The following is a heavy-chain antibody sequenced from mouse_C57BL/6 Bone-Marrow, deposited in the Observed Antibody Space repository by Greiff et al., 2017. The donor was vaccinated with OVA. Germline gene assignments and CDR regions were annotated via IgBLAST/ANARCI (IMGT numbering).Heavy chain of an antibody. D-gene: IGHD1-1*01. CDR2: IYPRSGNT. J-gene: IGHJ4*01. Sequence: VKLLESGAELARPGASVKLSCKASGYTFTSYGISWVKQRTGQGLEWIGEIYPRSGNTYYNEKFKGKATLTADKSSSTAYMELRSLTSEDSAVYFCARNDITTVVATVDYWGQGTSVTVSS. V-gene: IGHV1-81*01. CDR3: ARNDITTVVATVDY. CDR1: GYTFTSYG.